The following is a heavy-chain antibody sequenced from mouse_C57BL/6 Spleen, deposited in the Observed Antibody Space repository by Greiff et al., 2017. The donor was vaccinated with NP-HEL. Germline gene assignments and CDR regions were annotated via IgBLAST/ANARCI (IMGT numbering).Heavy chain of an antibody. CDR3: ARLRYYGSSYTAWFAY. D-gene: IGHD1-1*01. V-gene: IGHV1-69*01. J-gene: IGHJ3*01. Sequence: QVQLQQPGAELVMPGASVKLSCKASGYTFTSYWMHWVKQRPGQGLEWIGEIDPSDSYTNYNQKFKGKSTLTVDKSSSTAYMQLSSLTSEDSAVYYCARLRYYGSSYTAWFAYWGQGTLVTVSA. CDR2: IDPSDSYT. CDR1: GYTFTSYW.